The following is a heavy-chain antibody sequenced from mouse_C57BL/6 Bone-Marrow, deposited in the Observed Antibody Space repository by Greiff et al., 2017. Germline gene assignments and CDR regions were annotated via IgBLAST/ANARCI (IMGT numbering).Heavy chain of an antibody. CDR3: ATAQARFYAMDY. D-gene: IGHD3-2*02. CDR2: IYPGDGDT. CDR1: GYAFSSSW. Sequence: VKLMESGPELVKPGASVKISCKASGYAFSSSWMNWVKQRPGKGLEWIGRIYPGDGDTNYNGKFKGKATLTADKSSSTAYMQLSSLTSEDSAVYFCATAQARFYAMDYWGQGTSVTVSS. V-gene: IGHV1-82*01. J-gene: IGHJ4*01.